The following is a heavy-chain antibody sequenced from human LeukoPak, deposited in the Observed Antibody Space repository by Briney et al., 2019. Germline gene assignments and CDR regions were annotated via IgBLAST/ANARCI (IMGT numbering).Heavy chain of an antibody. CDR3: ARTQYSGSKLDY. V-gene: IGHV3-74*01. CDR1: GFTSSSYW. CDR2: INSDGSST. Sequence: GGSLRLSCAASGFTSSSYWMHWVRQAPGKGLVWVSRINSDGSSTSYADSVKGRFTISRDNAKNTLYLQMNSLRAEDTAVFYCARTQYSGSKLDYWGQGILVTVSS. J-gene: IGHJ4*02. D-gene: IGHD1-26*01.